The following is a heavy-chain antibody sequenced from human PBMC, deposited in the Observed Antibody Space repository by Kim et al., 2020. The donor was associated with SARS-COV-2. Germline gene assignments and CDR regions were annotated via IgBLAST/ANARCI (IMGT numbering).Heavy chain of an antibody. CDR2: IYSGGST. CDR1: GFTVSSNY. CDR3: ARVRHRSYYYYGMDV. V-gene: IGHV3-53*01. Sequence: GGSLRLSCAASGFTVSSNYMSWVRQAPGKGLEWVSVIYSGGSTYYADSVKGRFTISRDNSKNTLYLQMNSLRAEDTAVYYCARVRHRSYYYYGMDVWGQGTTVTVSS. J-gene: IGHJ6*02.